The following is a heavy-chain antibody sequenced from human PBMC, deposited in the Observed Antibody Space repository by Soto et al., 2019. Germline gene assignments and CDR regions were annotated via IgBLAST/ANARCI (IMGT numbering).Heavy chain of an antibody. Sequence: ASVKVSCKASGYTFTSYGISWVRQAPGQGLEWMGWISAYNGNTNYAQKLQGRVTMTTDTSTSTAYMELRTLRSDDTAVYYCARGDLKDIVLMVYVWGQGTLVTVSS. CDR1: GYTFTSYG. V-gene: IGHV1-18*01. CDR3: ARGDLKDIVLMVYV. D-gene: IGHD2-8*01. CDR2: ISAYNGNT. J-gene: IGHJ4*02.